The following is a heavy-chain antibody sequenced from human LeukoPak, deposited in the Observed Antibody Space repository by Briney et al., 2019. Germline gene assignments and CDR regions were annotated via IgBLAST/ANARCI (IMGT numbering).Heavy chain of an antibody. CDR2: IYYSGST. V-gene: IGHV4-31*03. D-gene: IGHD5-18*01. CDR1: GGSISSGGYY. CDR3: ARDLSEYSYGCFYY. J-gene: IGHJ4*02. Sequence: PSETLSLTCTVSGGSISSGGYYWSWLRQHPGKGLEWIGYIYYSGSTYYNPSLKSRVTISVDTSKNQFSLKLSSVTAADTAVYYCARDLSEYSYGCFYYWGQGTLVTVSS.